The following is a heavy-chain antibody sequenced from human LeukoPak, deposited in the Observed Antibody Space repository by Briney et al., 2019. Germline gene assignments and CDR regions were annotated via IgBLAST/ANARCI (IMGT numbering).Heavy chain of an antibody. CDR2: VNPNNGVP. CDR3: AREVGYSSSYYGRFDP. CDR1: GYTFTGYY. D-gene: IGHD2-2*01. J-gene: IGHJ5*02. V-gene: IGHV1-2*06. Sequence: ASVKVSCKASGYTFTGYYKHWVRQAPGQGLEWMGRVNPNNGVPNYAQKFQGRVTLTRDSAISTFYMELSSLRSDDTAVYFCAREVGYSSSYYGRFDPWGQGTLVIVSS.